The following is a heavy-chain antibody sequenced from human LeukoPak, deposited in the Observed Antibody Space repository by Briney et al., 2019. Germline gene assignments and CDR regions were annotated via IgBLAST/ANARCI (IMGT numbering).Heavy chain of an antibody. CDR2: FDPEDGET. V-gene: IGHV1-24*01. D-gene: IGHD3-10*01. CDR1: GYTLTELS. Sequence: GASVKVSCKVSGYTLTELSMHWVRQGPGKGLEWMGGFDPEDGETIYAQKFQGRVTMTEDTSTDTAYMELSSLRSEDTAVYYCATSYGLGSKGYYYYYYMDVWGKGTTVTVSS. CDR3: ATSYGLGSKGYYYYYYMDV. J-gene: IGHJ6*03.